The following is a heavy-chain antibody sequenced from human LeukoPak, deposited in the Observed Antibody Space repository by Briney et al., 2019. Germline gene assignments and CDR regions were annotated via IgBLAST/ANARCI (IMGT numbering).Heavy chain of an antibody. CDR2: IRSKAYGGTT. Sequence: PGRSLRLSCTTSGFTFGDYAMSWVRQAPGKGLEWVGFIRSKAYGGTTEYAASVKGRFIISRDDSKSIAYLQMNSLKTGDTAVYYCASPDFDYWGQGTLVTVSS. J-gene: IGHJ4*01. CDR1: GFTFGDYA. CDR3: ASPDFDY. V-gene: IGHV3-49*04.